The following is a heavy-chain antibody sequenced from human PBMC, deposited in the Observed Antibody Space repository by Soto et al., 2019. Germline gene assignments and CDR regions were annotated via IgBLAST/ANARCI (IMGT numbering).Heavy chain of an antibody. V-gene: IGHV3-30*03. CDR2: ISYDGSNK. D-gene: IGHD3-3*01. J-gene: IGHJ4*02. CDR3: ATGPLRFLEWLAFDY. CDR1: GFTFSSYG. Sequence: QVQLVESGGGVVQPGRSLRLSCAASGFTFSSYGMHWVRQAPGKGLEWVAVISYDGSNKYYADSVKGRFTISRDNSXXTLYLQMNSLRAEDTAVYYCATGPLRFLEWLAFDYWGQGTLVTVSS.